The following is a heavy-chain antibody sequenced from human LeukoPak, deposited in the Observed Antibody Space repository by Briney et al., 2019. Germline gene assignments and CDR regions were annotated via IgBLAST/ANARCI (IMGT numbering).Heavy chain of an antibody. CDR2: ISSSGSTI. Sequence: GGSLRLSCAASGFTFSSYEMNWVRQAPGQGLEWVSYISSSGSTIYYADSVKGRFTISRDNAKNSLYLQMNSLRAEDTAVYYCARVTRATIFSFDPWGQGTLVTVSS. V-gene: IGHV3-48*03. CDR1: GFTFSSYE. D-gene: IGHD3-9*01. CDR3: ARVTRATIFSFDP. J-gene: IGHJ5*02.